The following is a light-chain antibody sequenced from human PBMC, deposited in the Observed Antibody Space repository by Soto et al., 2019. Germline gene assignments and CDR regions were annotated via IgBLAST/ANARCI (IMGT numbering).Light chain of an antibody. CDR2: AAS. J-gene: IGKJ4*01. Sequence: DTQMTQSPSSLSASVGDRVTITCRASQSISNYLNWYQQKPGTAPKLLVYAASSLQSGVPSRFSGGGSGSDFTLTINSLQPEDFATYYCQQSYSTLQLTFGGGTKVDIK. V-gene: IGKV1-39*01. CDR3: QQSYSTLQLT. CDR1: QSISNY.